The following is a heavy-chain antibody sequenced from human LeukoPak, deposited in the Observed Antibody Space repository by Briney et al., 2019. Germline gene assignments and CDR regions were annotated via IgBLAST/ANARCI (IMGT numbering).Heavy chain of an antibody. J-gene: IGHJ4*02. CDR1: GFTFSDHY. Sequence: PGGSLRLSCAVSGFTFSDHYMDWVRQAPGKGLEWVGRTRNKANSYTTEYAASVKGRFTISRDDSKNLLYLQMHSLKAEDTAVYYCARAETSSTSFVIFDYWGQGTLVTVSS. D-gene: IGHD2-2*01. CDR2: TRNKANSYTT. CDR3: ARAETSSTSFVIFDY. V-gene: IGHV3-72*01.